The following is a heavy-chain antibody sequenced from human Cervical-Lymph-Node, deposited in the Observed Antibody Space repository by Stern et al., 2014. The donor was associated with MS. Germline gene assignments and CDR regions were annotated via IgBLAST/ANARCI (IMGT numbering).Heavy chain of an antibody. Sequence: QVQLVQSGAEVKKPGASVKVSCKASGYTFTSYGISWVRQAPGQGLEWMGWISAYNCNTNYAQKLQGGVTMTTDTSTSTAYMELRSLRSDDTAVYYCARQKYYDSSGYYYPDYWGQGTLVTVSS. CDR1: GYTFTSYG. CDR3: ARQKYYDSSGYYYPDY. V-gene: IGHV1-18*04. CDR2: ISAYNCNT. D-gene: IGHD3-22*01. J-gene: IGHJ4*02.